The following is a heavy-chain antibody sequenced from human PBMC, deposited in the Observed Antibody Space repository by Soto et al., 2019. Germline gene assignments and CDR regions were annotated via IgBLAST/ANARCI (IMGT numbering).Heavy chain of an antibody. CDR2: IIPIFGTA. V-gene: IGHV1-69*01. CDR1: GGTFSSYA. Sequence: QVQLVQSGAEVKKPGSSVKVSCKASGGTFSSYAISWVRQAPGQGLEWMGGIIPIFGTANYTQKFQGRVTITADESTSTAYMELSSLRSEDTAVYYCARGGIAAAGYYYYGMDVWGQGTTVTVSS. D-gene: IGHD6-13*01. CDR3: ARGGIAAAGYYYYGMDV. J-gene: IGHJ6*02.